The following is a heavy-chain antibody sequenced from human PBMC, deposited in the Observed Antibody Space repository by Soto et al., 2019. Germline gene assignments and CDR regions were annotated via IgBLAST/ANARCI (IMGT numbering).Heavy chain of an antibody. Sequence: GESLKISCKGSGYSFSSRWIAWVRQKPGKGLECMGIIFPGDSDTSYRPSFEGQVTISADESINTAYLQWSSLKASDTAMYFCASVISYGEYYFDNWGQGTQVTVSS. D-gene: IGHD5-18*01. J-gene: IGHJ4*02. CDR1: GYSFSSRW. CDR3: ASVISYGEYYFDN. V-gene: IGHV5-51*01. CDR2: IFPGDSDT.